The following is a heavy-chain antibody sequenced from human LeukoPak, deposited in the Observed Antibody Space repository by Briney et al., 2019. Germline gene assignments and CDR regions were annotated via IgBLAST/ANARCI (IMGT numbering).Heavy chain of an antibody. CDR3: ARENWKPGSRTNWFDP. V-gene: IGHV1-18*01. CDR1: SYPFTRYG. J-gene: IGHJ5*02. Sequence: ASVKVSCKASSYPFTRYGISWVRQAPGQGLEWMGCISGSNGNTNYAQKFQGRVTMTTDTSTSTASMELRSLSFHDTAVYYCARENWKPGSRTNWFDPWGQGTLVTVSS. D-gene: IGHD1-1*01. CDR2: ISGSNGNT.